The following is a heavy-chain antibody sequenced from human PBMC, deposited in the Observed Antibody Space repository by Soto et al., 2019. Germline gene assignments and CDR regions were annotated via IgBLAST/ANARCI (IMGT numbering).Heavy chain of an antibody. D-gene: IGHD2-21*01. CDR2: IYPGDSDT. V-gene: IGHV5-51*01. J-gene: IGHJ4*02. CDR3: HLAFIVVVIAMTKEHYDY. CDR1: GYSFTSYW. Sequence: GESLKISCKGSGYSFTSYWIGWVRQMPGKGLEWMGIIYPGDSDTRYSPSFQGQVTISADKSISTAYLQWSSLKASDTAMYYIHLAFIVVVIAMTKEHYDYWGQGTLVTVSS.